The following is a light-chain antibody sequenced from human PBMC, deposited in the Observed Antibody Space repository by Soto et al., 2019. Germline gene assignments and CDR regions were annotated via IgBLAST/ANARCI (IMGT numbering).Light chain of an antibody. J-gene: IGLJ2*01. CDR3: NSYTISSTRV. Sequence: QSALTQPASVSGSPGQSITISCTGTSSDVGGYNYVSWYQQHPGKAPKLLIYEVNNRPSGVSNRFSGSKSGNTASLTISGLQAEDEADYYCNSYTISSTRVFGGGTKLTVL. CDR1: SSDVGGYNY. CDR2: EVN. V-gene: IGLV2-14*01.